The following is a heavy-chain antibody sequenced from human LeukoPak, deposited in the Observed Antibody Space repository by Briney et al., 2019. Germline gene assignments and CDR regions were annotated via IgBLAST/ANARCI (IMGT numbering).Heavy chain of an antibody. D-gene: IGHD1-1*01. J-gene: IGHJ4*02. V-gene: IGHV1-18*01. CDR3: ARALFGNDRVSLTEFDF. CDR2: IRTYNAET. Sequence: ASVKVSCKASGYTFNAYAITWVRQAPGQGLEWMGWIRTYNAETHYAEKLQGRVTMTTDTSTSTAYMELRSLTSDDTAVYYCARALFGNDRVSLTEFDFWGQGTLVTVSS. CDR1: GYTFNAYA.